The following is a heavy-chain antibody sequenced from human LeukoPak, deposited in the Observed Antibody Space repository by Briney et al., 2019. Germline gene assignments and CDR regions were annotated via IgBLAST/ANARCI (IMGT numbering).Heavy chain of an antibody. CDR1: GGSISSGGYY. J-gene: IGHJ3*02. Sequence: SQTLSLTCTVSGGSISSGGYYWSWIRQHPGKGLEWIGYIYYSGSTYYNPSLKSRVTISVDTSKNQFSLKLSSVTAADTAVYYCAREYVSSGGAFDIWGQGTMVTVSS. V-gene: IGHV4-31*03. CDR3: AREYVSSGGAFDI. CDR2: IYYSGST. D-gene: IGHD3-22*01.